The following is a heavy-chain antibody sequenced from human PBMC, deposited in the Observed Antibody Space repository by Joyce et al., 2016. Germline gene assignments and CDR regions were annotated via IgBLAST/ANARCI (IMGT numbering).Heavy chain of an antibody. Sequence: EVQLVESGGGLVQPGGSLRLSCAASGFTFTTYTMNWVLQAPGKGLVWGSQISSTNIIFYTDSVTGRFTISRDNAHNSVHRQMNSLRDEDTAVYYCATRTGYSSGWSIDYWGQGSLVTVSS. J-gene: IGHJ4*02. CDR2: ISSTNII. CDR3: ATRTGYSSGWSIDY. V-gene: IGHV3-48*02. CDR1: GFTFTTYT. D-gene: IGHD6-19*01.